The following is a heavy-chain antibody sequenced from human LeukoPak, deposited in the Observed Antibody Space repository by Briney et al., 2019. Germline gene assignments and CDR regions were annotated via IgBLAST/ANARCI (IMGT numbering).Heavy chain of an antibody. V-gene: IGHV4-59*01. CDR3: ARVPPPELDYYDSSGYYYPDAFDI. CDR1: GGSISSYY. J-gene: IGHJ3*02. Sequence: TSETLSLTCTVSGGSISSYYWSWIRQPPGKGLEWIGYIYYSGSTNYNPSLKSRVTISVDTSKNQFSLKLSSVTAADTAVYHCARVPPPELDYYDSSGYYYPDAFDIWGQGTMVTVSS. D-gene: IGHD3-22*01. CDR2: IYYSGST.